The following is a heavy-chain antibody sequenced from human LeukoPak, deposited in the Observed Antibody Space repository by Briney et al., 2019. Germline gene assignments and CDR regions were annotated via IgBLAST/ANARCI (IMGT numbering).Heavy chain of an antibody. CDR1: GFTFDAFG. J-gene: IGHJ4*02. CDR2: IRGDAGST. D-gene: IGHD4-17*01. Sequence: PGGSLRLSCAASGFTFDAFGMTWVRQAPGKGLEWVSAIRGDAGSTGYADSVKGRFTISRDNAKNTLYLQMNSLRAEDTAVYYCAKGDTNDYGDYYFDYWGQGTLVTVSS. CDR3: AKGDTNDYGDYYFDY. V-gene: IGHV3-20*04.